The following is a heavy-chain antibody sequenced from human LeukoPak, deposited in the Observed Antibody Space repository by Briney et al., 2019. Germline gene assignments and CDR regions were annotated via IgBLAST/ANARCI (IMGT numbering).Heavy chain of an antibody. CDR2: IYTSGST. CDR1: GGSISSGSYY. J-gene: IGHJ3*02. Sequence: SETLSPTCTVSGGSISSGSYYWSWIRQPAGKGLEWIGRIYTSGSTNYNPSLKSRVTISVDTSKNQFSLKLSSVTAADTAVYYCARDRDAFDIWGQGTMVTVSS. CDR3: ARDRDAFDI. V-gene: IGHV4-61*02.